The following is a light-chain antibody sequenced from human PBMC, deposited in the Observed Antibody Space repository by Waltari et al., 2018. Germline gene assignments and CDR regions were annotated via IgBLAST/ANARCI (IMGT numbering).Light chain of an antibody. J-gene: IGLJ3*02. CDR1: RSAVGRYNY. CDR3: CSYTGSYEV. CDR2: DVS. V-gene: IGLV2-11*01. Sequence: QSALTQPRPVSGSPGQSVTISCPGPRSAVGRYNYVSWYQQHPGKAPKLMIYDVSKRPSGVPDRFSGSKAGNTASLTISGRQAEDEADYYCCSYTGSYEVFGGGTKLTVL.